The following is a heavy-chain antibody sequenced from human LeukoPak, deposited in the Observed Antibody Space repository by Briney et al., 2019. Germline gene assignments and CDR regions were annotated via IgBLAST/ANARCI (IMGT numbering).Heavy chain of an antibody. CDR1: GFTFSSYG. V-gene: IGHV3-33*01. CDR3: ARDEEGGRWAH. Sequence: PGGSLRLSCAASGFTFSSYGMHWVRQAPVKGLEWVAVIWYDGSNKYYADSVKGRFTISRDNSKNTLYLQMNSLRAEDTAVYYCARDEEGGRWAHWGQGTLVTVSS. J-gene: IGHJ4*02. CDR2: IWYDGSNK. D-gene: IGHD1-26*01.